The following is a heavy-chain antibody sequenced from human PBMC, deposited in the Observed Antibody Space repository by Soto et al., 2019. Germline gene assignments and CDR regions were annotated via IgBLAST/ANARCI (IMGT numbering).Heavy chain of an antibody. CDR1: GYTFSNYA. CDR3: ARVFYYDGSGYQGDY. D-gene: IGHD3-22*01. J-gene: IGHJ4*02. V-gene: IGHV1-3*04. Sequence: QVQLVQSGAEVKKPGASVKVSCKASGYTFSNYAIHWVRQAPGQTLEWMGRINTANGNTKYAQNFQGRVSITRDTSASTAYMELSSLRSEDTAVYYCARVFYYDGSGYQGDYWGQGTLVNVSS. CDR2: INTANGNT.